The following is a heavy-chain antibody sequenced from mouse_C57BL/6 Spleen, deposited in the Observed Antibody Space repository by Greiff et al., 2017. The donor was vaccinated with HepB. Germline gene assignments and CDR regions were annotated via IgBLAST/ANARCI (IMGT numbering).Heavy chain of an antibody. CDR2: INPNYGTT. J-gene: IGHJ4*01. CDR3: ARSDYYGSSYAMDY. D-gene: IGHD1-1*01. Sequence: VQLKESGPELVKPGASVKISCKASGYSFTDYNMNWVKQSNGKSLEWIGVINPNYGTTSYNQKFKGKATLTVDQSSSTAYMQLNSLTSEDSAVYYWARSDYYGSSYAMDYWGQGTSVTVSS. V-gene: IGHV1-39*01. CDR1: GYSFTDYN.